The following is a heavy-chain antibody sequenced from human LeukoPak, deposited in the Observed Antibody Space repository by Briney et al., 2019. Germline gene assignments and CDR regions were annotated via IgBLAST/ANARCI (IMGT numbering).Heavy chain of an antibody. CDR2: IYYSGST. J-gene: IGHJ4*02. CDR3: ARVYYGDYRYFDY. Sequence: SETLSLTCTVSGGSISSYYWSWIRQPPGKGLEWIGYIYYSGSTNYNPSLKSRVTISVDTSKNQFSLKLSSVTAAGTAVYYCARVYYGDYRYFDYWGQGTLVTVSS. CDR1: GGSISSYY. V-gene: IGHV4-59*12. D-gene: IGHD4-17*01.